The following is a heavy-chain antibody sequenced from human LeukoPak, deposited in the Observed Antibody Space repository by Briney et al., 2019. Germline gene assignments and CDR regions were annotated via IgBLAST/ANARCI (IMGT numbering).Heavy chain of an antibody. CDR1: GYSFTSYW. D-gene: IGHD1-26*01. V-gene: IGHV5-51*01. J-gene: IGHJ3*02. Sequence: GESLKISCKGSGYSFTSYWIGWVRQMPGKGLEWMGIIYSGDSDTRYSPSFQGPATISADKSISTAYLQWSSLKASDTAMYYCARHRSQEPYYSGSYYGDAFDIWGQGTMVTVSS. CDR3: ARHRSQEPYYSGSYYGDAFDI. CDR2: IYSGDSDT.